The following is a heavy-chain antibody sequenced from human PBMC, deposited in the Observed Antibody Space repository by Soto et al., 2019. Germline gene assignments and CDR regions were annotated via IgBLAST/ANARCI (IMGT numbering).Heavy chain of an antibody. Sequence: GESLKISCAASGFTFSSYWMSWVRQAPGKGLEWVANIKQDGSEKYYVDSVKGRFTISRDNAKNSLYLQMNSLRAEDTAVYYCARVRGSSDPYYYYYYMDVWGKGTTVTVSS. CDR1: GFTFSSYW. CDR2: IKQDGSEK. J-gene: IGHJ6*03. V-gene: IGHV3-7*01. CDR3: ARVRGSSDPYYYYYYMDV. D-gene: IGHD6-6*01.